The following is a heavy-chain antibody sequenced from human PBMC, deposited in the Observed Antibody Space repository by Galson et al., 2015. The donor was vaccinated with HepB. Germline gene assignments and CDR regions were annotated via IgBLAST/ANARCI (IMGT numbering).Heavy chain of an antibody. CDR1: GFTFSSYA. Sequence: SLRLSCAASGFTFSSYAMSWVRQAPGKGLEWVSAISGSGGSTYYADSVKGRFTISRDNSKNTLYLQMNSLRAEDTAVYYCAKDPGSSSWSPLGYWGQGTLVTVSS. J-gene: IGHJ4*02. CDR3: AKDPGSSSWSPLGY. D-gene: IGHD6-13*01. CDR2: ISGSGGST. V-gene: IGHV3-23*01.